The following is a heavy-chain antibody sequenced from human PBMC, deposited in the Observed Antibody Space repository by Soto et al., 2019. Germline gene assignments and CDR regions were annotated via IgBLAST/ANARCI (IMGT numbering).Heavy chain of an antibody. CDR1: GFTFNNFA. D-gene: IGHD6-13*01. CDR2: ISYDGGDK. Sequence: SGGSLRLSCAASGFTFNNFAMHWVRQAPGKGLEWVAVISYDGGDKYYADSVKGRFTISRDNSKNTLYLQMNGLRAEDTAVYYCARDLSTGAADYYFGYWGQGALVTVSS. V-gene: IGHV3-30*03. CDR3: ARDLSTGAADYYFGY. J-gene: IGHJ4*02.